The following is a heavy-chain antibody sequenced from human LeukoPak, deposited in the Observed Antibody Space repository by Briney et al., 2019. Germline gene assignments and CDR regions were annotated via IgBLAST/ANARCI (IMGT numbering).Heavy chain of an antibody. CDR3: ARAHDRTVTTNFDY. Sequence: PSETLSLTCTVSGGSISSYYWSWVRQPPGKGLEWSGYIYYSGSTNYNPSLKSRVTISVDTSKNQFSLKLSSVTAADTAVYYCARAHDRTVTTNFDYWGQGTLVTVSS. CDR2: IYYSGST. J-gene: IGHJ4*02. V-gene: IGHV4-59*01. D-gene: IGHD4-17*01. CDR1: GGSISSYY.